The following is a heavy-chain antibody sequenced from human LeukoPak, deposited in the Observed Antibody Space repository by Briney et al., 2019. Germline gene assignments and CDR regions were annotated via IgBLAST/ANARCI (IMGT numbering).Heavy chain of an antibody. Sequence: ASVNVSCKASGYTFTSYGISWVRQAPGQGLEWMGWISAYNGNTNYAQKLQGRVTMTTDTSTSTAYMELRSLRSDDTAVYYCARDAERYCSSTSCLNWFDPWGQGTLVTVSS. CDR3: ARDAERYCSSTSCLNWFDP. V-gene: IGHV1-18*01. CDR2: ISAYNGNT. J-gene: IGHJ5*02. CDR1: GYTFTSYG. D-gene: IGHD2-2*01.